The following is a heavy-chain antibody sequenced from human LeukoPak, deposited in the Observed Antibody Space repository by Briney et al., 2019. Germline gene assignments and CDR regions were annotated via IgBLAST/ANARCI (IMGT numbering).Heavy chain of an antibody. CDR1: GGSISSYY. CDR3: ARGYSYYDLLTGYDNHAFDI. Sequence: SETLSLTCTDSGGSISSYYWSWIRQPPGKGLEWIGYIYYSGSTNCNPSLKSRVTISVDTSKNQFSLKLSSVTAADTAVYYCARGYSYYDLLTGYDNHAFDIWGQGTMVTVSS. CDR2: IYYSGST. D-gene: IGHD3-9*01. V-gene: IGHV4-59*01. J-gene: IGHJ3*02.